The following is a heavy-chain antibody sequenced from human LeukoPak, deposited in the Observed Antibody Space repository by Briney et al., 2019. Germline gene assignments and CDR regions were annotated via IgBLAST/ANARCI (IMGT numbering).Heavy chain of an antibody. Sequence: PSETLSLTCTVSGGSISSYYWSWIRQPPGKGLGWIGYIYYSGSTNYNPSLKSRVTISVDTSKNQFSLKLSSVTAADTAVYYCARVFGYNYGYPLGVDYWGQGTLVTVSS. D-gene: IGHD3-10*01. CDR1: GGSISSYY. J-gene: IGHJ4*02. CDR3: ARVFGYNYGYPLGVDY. CDR2: IYYSGST. V-gene: IGHV4-59*01.